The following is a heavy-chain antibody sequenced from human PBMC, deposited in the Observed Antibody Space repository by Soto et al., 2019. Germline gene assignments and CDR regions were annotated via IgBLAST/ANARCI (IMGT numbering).Heavy chain of an antibody. CDR1: GGSISSGGYY. CDR3: ARASSSYEVWFDP. CDR2: IYYNGST. J-gene: IGHJ5*02. V-gene: IGHV4-31*03. Sequence: SETLSLTCTVSGGSISSGGYYWSWIRQHPGKGLEWIGYIYYNGSTYYNPSLKSRVTISVDTSKNQFSLKLSSVTAADTAVYYCARASSSYEVWFDPWGQGTLVTVSS. D-gene: IGHD3-3*01.